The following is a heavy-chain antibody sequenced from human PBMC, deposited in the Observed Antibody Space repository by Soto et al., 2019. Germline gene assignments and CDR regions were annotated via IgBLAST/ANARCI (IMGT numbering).Heavy chain of an antibody. CDR1: GFPFSNHA. D-gene: IGHD2-15*01. CDR2: ISDGGDLI. V-gene: IGHV3-23*01. CDR3: AKRQGTGLAAKNFDF. Sequence: GGSLRLSCAASGFPFSNHAMSWVRQAPGKGLEWVSGISDGGDLIYYADSVKGRFSMSRDNSENMLYLQMTNLRAEDTAIYFCAKRQGTGLAAKNFDFWGQGILVNVSS. J-gene: IGHJ4*02.